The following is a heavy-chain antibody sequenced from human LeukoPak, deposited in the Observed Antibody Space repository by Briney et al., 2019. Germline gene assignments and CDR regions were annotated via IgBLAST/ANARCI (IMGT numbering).Heavy chain of an antibody. Sequence: SETLSLTCVVSGGSLSTRHWSWIRQSPGRGLEWIGYISDGGSTNYNPSLKSRVTISVDTSKNQFSLMLSSVTAADTAVYYCARGYDSSAYYPFNYWGQGTLVTVSS. CDR3: ARGYDSSAYYPFNY. CDR2: ISDGGST. V-gene: IGHV4-59*11. J-gene: IGHJ4*02. CDR1: GGSLSTRH. D-gene: IGHD3-22*01.